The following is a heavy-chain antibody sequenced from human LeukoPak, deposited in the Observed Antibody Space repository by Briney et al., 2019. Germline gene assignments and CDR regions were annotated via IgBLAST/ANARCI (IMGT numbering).Heavy chain of an antibody. V-gene: IGHV3-33*01. D-gene: IGHD3-9*01. Sequence: GRSLRLSCAASGFTFSSYGMHWVRQAPGKGLEWVGVIWYDGSNKYYADSVKGRFTISRDNSKNTLYLQMNSLRAEDTAVYYCARERYFDWFLPPVSYYYGMDVWGKGTTVTVSS. CDR2: IWYDGSNK. CDR3: ARERYFDWFLPPVSYYYGMDV. J-gene: IGHJ6*04. CDR1: GFTFSSYG.